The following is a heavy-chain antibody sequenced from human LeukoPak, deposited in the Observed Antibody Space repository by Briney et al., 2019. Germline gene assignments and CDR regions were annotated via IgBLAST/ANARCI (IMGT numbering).Heavy chain of an antibody. CDR1: GGSISSTSYY. Sequence: SETLSLTCTVSGGSISSTSYYWGWIRQPPGKGLEWIGSIYYSGTTYYNPSLKSRVTISVDTSKNQFSLRLTSVTAADTAVYYCARMAGGVGFYFDYWGQGTLVTVSS. J-gene: IGHJ4*02. CDR2: IYYSGTT. V-gene: IGHV4-39*07. D-gene: IGHD2-8*02. CDR3: ARMAGGVGFYFDY.